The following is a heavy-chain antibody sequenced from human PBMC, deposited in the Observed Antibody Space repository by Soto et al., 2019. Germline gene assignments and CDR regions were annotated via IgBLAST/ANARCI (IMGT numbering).Heavy chain of an antibody. CDR1: GHSFTSYW. J-gene: IGHJ5*02. CDR2: IDPSDSYA. V-gene: IGHV5-10-1*01. CDR3: GRVRVDKAEGWFDP. Sequence: PGESLKISCKGSGHSFTSYWITWVRQVPGKGLEWMGRIDPSDSYANYSPSFQGHVTMSADKSISTAYLQWSSLKASDTAMYYCGRVRVDKAEGWFDPWGQGTLVTVSS. D-gene: IGHD5-12*01.